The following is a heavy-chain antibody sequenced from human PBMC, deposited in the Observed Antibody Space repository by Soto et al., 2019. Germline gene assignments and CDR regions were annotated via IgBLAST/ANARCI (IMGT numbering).Heavy chain of an antibody. D-gene: IGHD2-8*01. CDR2: ISGYNGDT. J-gene: IGHJ6*02. Sequence: ASVTVSCQASGSTFTRYGISWVRQAPGQGLEWMGWISGYNGDTNYAQKFQGRVSMTIDTSTTTAYMELRSLTSDDTAVYYCAKNGQPPYYYYGLDVWGQGTKVTVSS. CDR1: GSTFTRYG. CDR3: AKNGQPPYYYYGLDV. V-gene: IGHV1-18*01.